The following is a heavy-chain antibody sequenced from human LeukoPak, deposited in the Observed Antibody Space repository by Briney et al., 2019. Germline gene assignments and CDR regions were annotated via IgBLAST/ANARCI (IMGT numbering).Heavy chain of an antibody. CDR3: AGTGFKAFNSLDY. CDR2: IYHSGST. Sequence: SETLSLTCAVSGGSISSGGYSWSWIRQPPGKGLEWIGYIYHSGSTYYNPSLKSRVTISVDRSKNQFSLKLSSVTAADTAVYYCAGTGFKAFNSLDYWGQGTLVTVSS. V-gene: IGHV4-30-2*01. D-gene: IGHD1-14*01. J-gene: IGHJ4*02. CDR1: GGSISSGGYS.